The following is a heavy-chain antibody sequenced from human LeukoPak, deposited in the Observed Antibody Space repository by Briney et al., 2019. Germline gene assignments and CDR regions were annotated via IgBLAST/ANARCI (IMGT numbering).Heavy chain of an antibody. V-gene: IGHV3-30*01. CDR2: ISYDGSNK. J-gene: IGHJ5*02. D-gene: IGHD2-2*02. CDR3: ARDRGRTYCSSTSCYSDWFDP. CDR1: GFTFSSYA. Sequence: PGGSLRLSCAASGFTFSSYAMHWVRQAPGKGLEWVAVISYDGSNKYYADSVKGRFTISRDNSKNTLYLQMNSLRAEDTAVYYCARDRGRTYCSSTSCYSDWFDPWGQGTPVTVSS.